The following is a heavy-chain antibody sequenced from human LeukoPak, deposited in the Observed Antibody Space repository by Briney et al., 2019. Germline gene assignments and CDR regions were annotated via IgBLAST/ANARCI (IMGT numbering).Heavy chain of an antibody. CDR3: ARDWVYKIDY. CDR1: GFTVSSNY. D-gene: IGHD5-24*01. J-gene: IGHJ4*02. CDR2: IYSGGST. V-gene: IGHV3-53*01. Sequence: GGSLRLSCAASGFTVSSNYMSWVRQAPGKGLEWVSVIYSGGSTYYADSVKGRFTISRDNSKDTLYLQMNSLRAEDTAVYFCARDWVYKIDYWGRGTLVTVSS.